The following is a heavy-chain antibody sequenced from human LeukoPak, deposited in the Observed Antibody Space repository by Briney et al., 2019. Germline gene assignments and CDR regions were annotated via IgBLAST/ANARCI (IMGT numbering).Heavy chain of an antibody. V-gene: IGHV3-11*01. CDR1: GFTFSDYY. CDR2: ISSSGSTI. J-gene: IGHJ4*02. CDR3: ARDSDAYYDSSGYYYGSVDY. Sequence: PGGSLRLSCAASGFTFSDYYMSWIRQAPGKGLEWVSYISSSGSTIYYADSVKGRFTISRDNAKNSLYLQMNSLRAEDTAVYYCARDSDAYYDSSGYYYGSVDYWGQGTLVTVSS. D-gene: IGHD3-22*01.